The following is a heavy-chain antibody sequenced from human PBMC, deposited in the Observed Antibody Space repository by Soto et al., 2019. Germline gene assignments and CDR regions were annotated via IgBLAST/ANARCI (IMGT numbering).Heavy chain of an antibody. CDR3: ARGYYDFWSGYHALYYYYGMDV. CDR2: ISAYNGNT. D-gene: IGHD3-3*01. V-gene: IGHV1-18*01. J-gene: IGHJ6*02. Sequence: GASVKVSCKASGYTFTSYGISWVRQAPGQGLEWMGWISAYNGNTNYAQKLQGRVTMTTDTSTSTAYMELRSLRSDDTAVYYCARGYYDFWSGYHALYYYYGMDVWGQGTTVTVS. CDR1: GYTFTSYG.